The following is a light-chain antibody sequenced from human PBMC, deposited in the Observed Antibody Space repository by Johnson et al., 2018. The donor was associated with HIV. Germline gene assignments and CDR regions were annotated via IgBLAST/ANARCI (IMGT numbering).Light chain of an antibody. J-gene: IGLJ1*01. V-gene: IGLV1-51*02. Sequence: QSILTQPPSVSAAPGQKVTISCSGSSSNIGNNYVSWYQQLPGTAPKLLIYENDKRPSGIPDRFSGSKSATSAPPGLTGLQPRDQADYYCGTCDTSLNAYVFGTGTKVTVL. CDR3: GTCDTSLNAYV. CDR1: SSNIGNNY. CDR2: END.